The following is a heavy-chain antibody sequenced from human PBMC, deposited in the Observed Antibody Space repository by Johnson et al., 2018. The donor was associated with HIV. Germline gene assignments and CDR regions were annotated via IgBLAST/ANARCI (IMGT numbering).Heavy chain of an antibody. J-gene: IGHJ3*02. V-gene: IGHV3-30*02. Sequence: QMQLVESGGGVVRPGGSLRLSCAASGFTFSNAWMSWVRQAPGKGLEWVAFVRHDGSNTYYEDSVKGRFTISRDNSKNTVYLQMNSLRTEDTAVYYCANALGIGGQGTMVTVSS. CDR2: VRHDGSNT. CDR1: GFTFSNAW. CDR3: ANALGI.